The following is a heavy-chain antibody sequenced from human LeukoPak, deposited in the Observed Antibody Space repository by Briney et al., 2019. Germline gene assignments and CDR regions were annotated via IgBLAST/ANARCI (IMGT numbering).Heavy chain of an antibody. CDR3: AKAGYSSGWRNFDY. CDR2: ISDSGGST. Sequence: EGSLRLSCVVSGFIFSNYAMTWVRQAPGKGLEWVSVISDSGGSTNYADSVKGRFTISRDNSKNTLYLQMSSLRAEDTAVYYCAKAGYSSGWRNFDYWGQGTLVTVSS. V-gene: IGHV3-23*01. J-gene: IGHJ4*02. D-gene: IGHD6-19*01. CDR1: GFIFSNYA.